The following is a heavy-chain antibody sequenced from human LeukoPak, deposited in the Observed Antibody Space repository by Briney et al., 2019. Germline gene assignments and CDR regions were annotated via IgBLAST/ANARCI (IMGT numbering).Heavy chain of an antibody. V-gene: IGHV3-23*01. CDR1: GFTFSSYA. CDR3: AKASTSYSSSSPSDY. CDR2: ISGSGGST. J-gene: IGHJ4*02. D-gene: IGHD6-6*01. Sequence: PGGSLRLSCAASGFTFSSYAMSWVRQAPGKGLEWVSAISGSGGSTYYADSVKGRFTISRDNSKNTLYLQMNSLRAVDTAVYYCAKASTSYSSSSPSDYWGQGTLVTVSS.